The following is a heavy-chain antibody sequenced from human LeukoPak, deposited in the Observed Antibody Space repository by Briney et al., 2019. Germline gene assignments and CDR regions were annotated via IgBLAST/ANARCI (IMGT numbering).Heavy chain of an antibody. CDR3: AINGGRLRYYFDY. D-gene: IGHD4-23*01. Sequence: GGSLRLSCEVSGFRLTTYGTHWVRQAPGKGLEWVAYIPFDGSDEYYVDSVKGRFSISRDNSKNTLFLQMNSLRPEDTAVYYCAINGGRLRYYFDYWGQGTLVTVSS. J-gene: IGHJ4*02. CDR1: GFRLTTYG. V-gene: IGHV3-30*02. CDR2: IPFDGSDE.